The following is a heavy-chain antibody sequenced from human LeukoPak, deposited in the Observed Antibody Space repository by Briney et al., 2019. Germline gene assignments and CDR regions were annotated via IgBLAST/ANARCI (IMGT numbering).Heavy chain of an antibody. CDR3: ARERGGSSPDHYYYYYMDV. D-gene: IGHD6-13*01. CDR2: ISGSGGST. Sequence: GGTLRLSCAASGFTFSSYAMSWVRQAPGKGLEWVSAISGSGGSTYYADSVKGRFTISRDNSKNTLYLQMNSLRSEDTAVYYCARERGGSSPDHYYYYYMDVWGKGTTVTVSS. J-gene: IGHJ6*03. CDR1: GFTFSSYA. V-gene: IGHV3-23*01.